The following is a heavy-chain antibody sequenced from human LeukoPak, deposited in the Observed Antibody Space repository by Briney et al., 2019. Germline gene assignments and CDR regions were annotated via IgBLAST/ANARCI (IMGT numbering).Heavy chain of an antibody. Sequence: SQTLSLTCTVSGGSISSGSYYWSWIRQPAGKGLELIGRIYTSASTNYNPSLKSRVTISVDTSKNQFSLKLSSVTAADTAVYYCARSLTIYDSKYFQHWGQGTLVTVSS. CDR1: GGSISSGSYY. J-gene: IGHJ1*01. CDR3: ARSLTIYDSKYFQH. CDR2: IYTSAST. D-gene: IGHD3-3*01. V-gene: IGHV4-61*02.